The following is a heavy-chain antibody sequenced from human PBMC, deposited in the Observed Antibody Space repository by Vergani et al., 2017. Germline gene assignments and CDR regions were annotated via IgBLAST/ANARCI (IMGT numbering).Heavy chain of an antibody. J-gene: IGHJ4*02. D-gene: IGHD2-2*01. CDR1: GFTFSSYW. CDR2: IKQDGSEK. Sequence: EVQLVESGGGLVQPGGSLRLSCAASGFTFSSYWMSWVRQAPGKGLEWVANIKQDGSEKYYVDSVNGRFTISRDNAKNSLYLQMDSLRAEDTAVYYCARAYCSRTSCYFDYWGQGTLVTVSS. V-gene: IGHV3-7*03. CDR3: ARAYCSRTSCYFDY.